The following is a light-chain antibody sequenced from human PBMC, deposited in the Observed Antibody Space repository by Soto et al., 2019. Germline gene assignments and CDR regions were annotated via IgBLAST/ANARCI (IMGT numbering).Light chain of an antibody. Sequence: VMTQSPATLSVSPGERATLSCRASLTVGTNLAWYQQKPGQPPRLLVYGASTRAAGIPARFSGSGSGTEFTLPISSLQSEDFAVYYCQHHNNWPPGTFGQGTKVEIK. J-gene: IGKJ1*01. V-gene: IGKV3-15*01. CDR2: GAS. CDR3: QHHNNWPPGT. CDR1: LTVGTN.